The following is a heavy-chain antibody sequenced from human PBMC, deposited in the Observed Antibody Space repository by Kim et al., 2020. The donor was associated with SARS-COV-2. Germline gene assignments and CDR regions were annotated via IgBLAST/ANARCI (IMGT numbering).Heavy chain of an antibody. J-gene: IGHJ5*02. D-gene: IGHD3-10*01. Sequence: SETLSLTCTVSGGSISSSSYYWGWIRQPPGKGLEWIGSIYYSGSTYYNPSLKSRVTISVDTSKNQFSLKLSSVTAADTAVYYCTRDPQNYYGSGSCWFDPWGQGTLVTVSS. V-gene: IGHV4-39*07. CDR2: IYYSGST. CDR3: TRDPQNYYGSGSCWFDP. CDR1: GGSISSSSYY.